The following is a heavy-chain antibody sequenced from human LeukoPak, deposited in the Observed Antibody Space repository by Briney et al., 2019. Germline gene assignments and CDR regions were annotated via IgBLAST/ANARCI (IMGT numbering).Heavy chain of an antibody. CDR3: ARDVHWPPTFPY. D-gene: IGHD2/OR15-2a*01. Sequence: GGSLRLSCAASGFIVSSDYMSWVRQAPGKGLEWVSVIYHGGSTYYADSVKGRFTISRDNSKNTLYLQMNSLRAGDTAVYYCARDVHWPPTFPYWGQGTLVTVSS. CDR2: IYHGGST. V-gene: IGHV3-53*01. J-gene: IGHJ4*02. CDR1: GFIVSSDY.